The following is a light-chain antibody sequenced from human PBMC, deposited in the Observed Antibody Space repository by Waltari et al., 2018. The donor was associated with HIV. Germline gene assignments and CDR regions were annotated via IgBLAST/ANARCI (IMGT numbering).Light chain of an antibody. J-gene: IGLJ3*02. CDR3: QSADSSGSSWV. CDR1: SLPKQY. V-gene: IGLV3-25*03. Sequence: SYELTQPPSVSVSPGQTARITCSGDSLPKQYVYWYQQRPGRAPVLVIYKDSERPSAIPERFSGSRSGTTATLTISGVQADDDADYYCQSADSSGSSWVFGGGTKLTV. CDR2: KDS.